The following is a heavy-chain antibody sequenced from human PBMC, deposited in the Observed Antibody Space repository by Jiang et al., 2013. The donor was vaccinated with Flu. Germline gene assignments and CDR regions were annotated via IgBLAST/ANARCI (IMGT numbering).Heavy chain of an antibody. CDR1: GGSISSYY. CDR3: ARGRGSSWYSRYYYYGMDV. V-gene: IGHV4-59*01. CDR2: IYYSGST. J-gene: IGHJ6*04. D-gene: IGHD6-13*01. Sequence: GLVKPSETLSLTCTVSGGSISSYYWSWIRQPPGKGLEWIGYIYYSGSTNYNPSLKSRVTISVDTSKNQFSLKLSSVTAADTAVYYCARGRGSSWYSRYYYYGMDVWGKGTTVTVSS.